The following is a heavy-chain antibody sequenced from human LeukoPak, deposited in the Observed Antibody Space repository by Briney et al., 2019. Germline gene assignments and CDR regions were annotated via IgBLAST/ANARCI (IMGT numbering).Heavy chain of an antibody. CDR1: DYTFTSYG. CDR2: ISAYNGNT. Sequence: GASVKVSCKASDYTFTSYGISWVRQAPGQGLEWMGWISAYNGNTNYAQKLQGRVTMTRNTSISTAYMELSSLRSEDTAVYYCARLRLGESHGIDYWGQGTLVTVSS. V-gene: IGHV1-18*01. D-gene: IGHD3-16*01. CDR3: ARLRLGESHGIDY. J-gene: IGHJ4*02.